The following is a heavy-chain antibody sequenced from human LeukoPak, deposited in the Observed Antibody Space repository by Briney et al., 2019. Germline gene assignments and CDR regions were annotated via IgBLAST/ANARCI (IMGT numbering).Heavy chain of an antibody. CDR2: ISGSGVSV. D-gene: IGHD3-3*01. J-gene: IGHJ5*02. CDR1: GFTFTSYV. V-gene: IGHV3-23*01. Sequence: GGSLRLSCAASGFTFTSYVMSWVRQAPGKGLEWVSTISGSGVSVYYADSVKGRFTISRDNSKNTLYLQMNSLRGEDTAVYYCTTGITIFGVVINPWGQGTLVTVSS. CDR3: TTGITIFGVVINP.